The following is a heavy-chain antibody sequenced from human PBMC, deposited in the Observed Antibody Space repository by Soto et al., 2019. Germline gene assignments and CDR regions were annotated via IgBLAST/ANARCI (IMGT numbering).Heavy chain of an antibody. J-gene: IGHJ4*02. V-gene: IGHV3-23*01. D-gene: IGHD6-6*01. CDR2: LSGSGRST. CDR1: GFTFSSYA. Sequence: EVQLLESGGGLVQPGGSLRLSCAASGFTFSSYAMSWVRQAPGKGLEWVSTLSGSGRSTYSADSVNGRFTISRDNSKNTLYLQMNSLRAEGTAVYYCSKDSTAYSSAYDFDSWGQGTLVTVSS. CDR3: SKDSTAYSSAYDFDS.